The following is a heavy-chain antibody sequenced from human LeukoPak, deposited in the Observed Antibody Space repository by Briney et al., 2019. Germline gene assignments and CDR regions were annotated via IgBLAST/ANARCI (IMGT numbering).Heavy chain of an antibody. V-gene: IGHV3-7*01. CDR1: GFTFSSYA. CDR3: AGGVVTFGGVVVTTPFDS. CDR2: IKQDGSET. Sequence: GGSLRLSCAASGFTFSSYAMSWVRQAPGKGLEWVANIKQDGSETNYVDSVKGRFTITRVNTKNSLYLQMNSLRAEDTAVYYCAGGVVTFGGVVVTTPFDSWGQGTLVTVSS. D-gene: IGHD3-16*02. J-gene: IGHJ4*02.